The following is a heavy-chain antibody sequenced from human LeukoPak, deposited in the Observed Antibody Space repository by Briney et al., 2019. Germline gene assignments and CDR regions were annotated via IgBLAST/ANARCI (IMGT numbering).Heavy chain of an antibody. Sequence: PSETLSLTCTVSGGSISNYYWSWIWQPPGKGLEWIGSIYYSGSTYYNPSLKSRVTISVDTSKNQFSLKLSSVTAADTAVYYCASEGGVAYSSSWYTYNWFDPWGQGTLVTVSS. CDR2: IYYSGST. V-gene: IGHV4-59*05. J-gene: IGHJ5*02. CDR3: ASEGGVAYSSSWYTYNWFDP. D-gene: IGHD6-13*01. CDR1: GGSISNYY.